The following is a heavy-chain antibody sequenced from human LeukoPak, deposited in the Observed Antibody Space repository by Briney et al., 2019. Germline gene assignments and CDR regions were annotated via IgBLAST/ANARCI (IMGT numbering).Heavy chain of an antibody. Sequence: GGSLRLSCAASGFTFSSYEMNWVRQAPGKGLGWVSYISSSSSTIYYADSVKGRFTISRDNAKNSLYLRMNSLRAEDTALYHCARGGYFHQYAFDIWGQGTMVTVSS. J-gene: IGHJ3*02. CDR3: ARGGYFHQYAFDI. CDR2: ISSSSSTI. V-gene: IGHV3-48*01. D-gene: IGHD3-22*01. CDR1: GFTFSSYE.